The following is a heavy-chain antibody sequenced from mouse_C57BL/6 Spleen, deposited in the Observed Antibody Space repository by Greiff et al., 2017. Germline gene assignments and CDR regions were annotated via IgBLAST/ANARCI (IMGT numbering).Heavy chain of an antibody. Sequence: VQLKQSGAELVRPGASVKLSCTASGFNIKDDYMHWVKQRPEQGLEWIGWIDPENGDTEYASKFQGKATITADTSSNTAYLQLSSLTSEDTAVYYCTARAGTLLDYWGQGTTLTVSS. CDR3: TARAGTLLDY. V-gene: IGHV14-4*01. CDR1: GFNIKDDY. D-gene: IGHD4-1*01. J-gene: IGHJ2*01. CDR2: IDPENGDT.